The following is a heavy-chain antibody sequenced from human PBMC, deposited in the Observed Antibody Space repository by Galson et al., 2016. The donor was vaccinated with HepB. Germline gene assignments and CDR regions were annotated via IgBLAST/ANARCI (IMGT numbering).Heavy chain of an antibody. V-gene: IGHV3-74*01. CDR3: ATGHWGTWRWGDY. J-gene: IGHJ4*02. CDR1: GFIFSNHW. CDR2: INSDGSSI. Sequence: SLRLSCATSGFIFSNHWMHWVRQTPERGLVWVSRINSDGSSIGYADSVKGRFTISRDNAKNTLSPQMNSLRVEDTAVYYCATGHWGTWRWGDYWGQGTVVTVSS. D-gene: IGHD3-16*01.